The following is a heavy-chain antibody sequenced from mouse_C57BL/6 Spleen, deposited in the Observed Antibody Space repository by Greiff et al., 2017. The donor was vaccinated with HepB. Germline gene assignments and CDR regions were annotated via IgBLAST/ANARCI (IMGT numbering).Heavy chain of an antibody. D-gene: IGHD1-1*01. CDR3: APHYYGSSWFAY. CDR1: GYAFSSSW. Sequence: QVQLKESGPELVKPGASVKISCKASGYAFSSSWMNWVKQRPGKGLEWIGRIYPGDGDTNYNGKFKGKATLTADKSSSTAYMQLSSLTSEDSAVYFCAPHYYGSSWFAYWGQGTLVTVSA. CDR2: IYPGDGDT. V-gene: IGHV1-82*01. J-gene: IGHJ3*01.